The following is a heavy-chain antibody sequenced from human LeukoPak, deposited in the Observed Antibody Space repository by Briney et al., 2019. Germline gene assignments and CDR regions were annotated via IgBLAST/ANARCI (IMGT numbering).Heavy chain of an antibody. J-gene: IGHJ4*02. CDR3: ARDEGKY. V-gene: IGHV3-66*02. Sequence: GGSLRLSCAPSGFTVSSNYMSWVRQAPGKGLEWVSVIYSGGSTYYADSVKGRFTISRDNPKNTLYLQMNSLRAEDTAVYYCARDEGKYWGQGTLVTVSS. CDR1: GFTVSSNY. CDR2: IYSGGST.